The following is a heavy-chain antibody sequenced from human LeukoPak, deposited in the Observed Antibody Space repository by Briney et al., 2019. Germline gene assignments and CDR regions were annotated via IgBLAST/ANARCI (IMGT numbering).Heavy chain of an antibody. Sequence: SETLSLTCTVSGGSISGYYWSWIRQPPGKGLEWIGYIYYSGSTNYNPSLKSRVTISVDTSKNQFSLKLSSVTAADTAVYYCASYGSGSYYKQFDYWGQGTLVTVSS. J-gene: IGHJ4*02. D-gene: IGHD3-10*01. V-gene: IGHV4-59*08. CDR3: ASYGSGSYYKQFDY. CDR2: IYYSGST. CDR1: GGSISGYY.